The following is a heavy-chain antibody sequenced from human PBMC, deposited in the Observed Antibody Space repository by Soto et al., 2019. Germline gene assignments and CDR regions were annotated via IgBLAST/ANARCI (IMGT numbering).Heavy chain of an antibody. CDR2: ISASGDST. J-gene: IGHJ4*02. CDR1: GVAFNRYT. V-gene: IGHV3-23*01. Sequence: EVQLLESGGDLVQPGGSLRLSCEASGVAFNRYTMGWVRQAPGKGLEWVSGISASGDSTFYADSVKGRFTISRDTSKNTLYLQMYSLRAEDTAVYYCARVWGSSSYWGQGTLVTVSS. CDR3: ARVWGSSSY. D-gene: IGHD6-6*01.